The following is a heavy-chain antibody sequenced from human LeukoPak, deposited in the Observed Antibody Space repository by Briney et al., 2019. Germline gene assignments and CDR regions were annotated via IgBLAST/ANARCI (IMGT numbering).Heavy chain of an antibody. CDR3: ARLHYGGNYGYYYYYMDV. Sequence: KPSETLSLTCTVSAGSISSSSYYWGWIRQPPGKGLEWIGSIYYTGSTYYNPSLKSRVTISVDTSKNQFSLKLSSVTAADTAVYYCARLHYGGNYGYYYYYMDVWGKGTTVTISS. D-gene: IGHD4-23*01. CDR2: IYYTGST. CDR1: AGSISSSSYY. J-gene: IGHJ6*03. V-gene: IGHV4-39*01.